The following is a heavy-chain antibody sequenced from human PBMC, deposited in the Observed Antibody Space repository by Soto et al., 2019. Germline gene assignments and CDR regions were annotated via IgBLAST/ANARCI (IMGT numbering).Heavy chain of an antibody. CDR1: GDSLSTYS. J-gene: IGHJ4*02. CDR3: ARESVSGTYRFDS. D-gene: IGHD3-10*01. CDR2: IHDTGRT. V-gene: IGHV4-4*07. Sequence: QVQLQESGPGLVRPSETLSLTCTVSGDSLSTYSWCWIRQPAGERLEWIGRIHDTGRTNYNPSLKSRVTMSVDTSKNQFSLRVNSVTAADTAVYYCARESVSGTYRFDSWGQGTLVTVSS.